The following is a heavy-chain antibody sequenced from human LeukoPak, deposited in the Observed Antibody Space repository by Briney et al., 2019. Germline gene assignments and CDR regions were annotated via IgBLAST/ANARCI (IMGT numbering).Heavy chain of an antibody. CDR3: ARGYGNDY. V-gene: IGHV4-61*02. CDR1: GGSISSGSYY. CDR2: IYTSGST. D-gene: IGHD4-17*01. Sequence: SETLSLTCTVSGGSISSGSYYWSWIRQPAGKGLEWIGRIYTSGSTNYNPSLKSRVTISVDTSKNQFSLKLSSVTAVDTAVYYCARGYGNDYWGQGTLVTVSS. J-gene: IGHJ4*02.